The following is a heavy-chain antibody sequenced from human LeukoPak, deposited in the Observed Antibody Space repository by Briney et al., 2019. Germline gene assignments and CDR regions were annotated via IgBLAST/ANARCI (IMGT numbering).Heavy chain of an antibody. V-gene: IGHV4-39*01. CDR2: VYNSGGT. Sequence: SETLSLTCTVPGGSISSSNSYWGWIRQPPGKGLEWIGGVYNSGGTSYNPSLKSRVIISKNTSKDQVSLRLSSVTVADTAVYYCARHRVVGTTRGRGFDSWGQGTLVIVSS. CDR1: GGSISSSNSY. D-gene: IGHD1-26*01. J-gene: IGHJ5*01. CDR3: ARHRVVGTTRGRGFDS.